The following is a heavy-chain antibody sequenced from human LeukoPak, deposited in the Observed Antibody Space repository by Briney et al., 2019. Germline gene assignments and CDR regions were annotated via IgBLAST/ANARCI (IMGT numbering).Heavy chain of an antibody. J-gene: IGHJ6*03. CDR2: IYTSGST. Sequence: SETLSLTCTVSGGSISSGSYYWSWIRQPAGKGLEWIGRIYTSGSTNYNPSLKSRVTISVDTSKNQFSLKLSSVTAADTAVYYCARHVPGITMVRGVNPSLRYYYYYYMDVWGKGTTVTISS. CDR1: GGSISSGSYY. V-gene: IGHV4-61*02. D-gene: IGHD3-10*01. CDR3: ARHVPGITMVRGVNPSLRYYYYYYMDV.